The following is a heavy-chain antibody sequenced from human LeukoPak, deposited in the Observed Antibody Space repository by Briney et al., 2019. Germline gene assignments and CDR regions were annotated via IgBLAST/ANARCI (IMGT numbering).Heavy chain of an antibody. J-gene: IGHJ3*02. V-gene: IGHV3-23*01. D-gene: IGHD2-21*01. CDR2: ISGSGGST. CDR1: GFTFSSYA. Sequence: GGSLRLSCAASGFTFSSYAMSWVRQAPGKGLEWVPAISGSGGSTYYADSVKGRFTISRDNSKNTLYLQMNSLRAEDTAVYYCAKPGDCGGDCQLDAFDIWGQGTMVTVSS. CDR3: AKPGDCGGDCQLDAFDI.